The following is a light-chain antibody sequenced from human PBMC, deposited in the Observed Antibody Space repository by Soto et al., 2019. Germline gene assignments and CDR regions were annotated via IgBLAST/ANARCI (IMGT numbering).Light chain of an antibody. V-gene: IGLV2-23*01. CDR3: CSYAGSGTDNYV. J-gene: IGLJ1*01. Sequence: QSALTQPASVSGTPGQSISISCAGTSADVGRYNLVSWYQHHPDKAPKLMIYEGSKRPSGVSNRFSGSKSGNTAFLTISGLQAEDEADYYCCSYAGSGTDNYVFGSGTKLTVL. CDR2: EGS. CDR1: SADVGRYNL.